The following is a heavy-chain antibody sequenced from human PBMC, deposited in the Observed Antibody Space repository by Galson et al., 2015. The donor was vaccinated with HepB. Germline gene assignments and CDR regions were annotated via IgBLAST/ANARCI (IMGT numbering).Heavy chain of an antibody. V-gene: IGHV1-69*02. CDR1: GGTFSSYT. CDR2: IIPILGIA. Sequence: SVKVSCKASGGTFSSYTISWVRQAPGQGLEWMGRIIPILGIANYAQKFQGRVTITADKSTSTAYMELSSLRSEDTAVYYCARVTRDSSGWYDYWGQGTLVTVSS. D-gene: IGHD6-19*01. CDR3: ARVTRDSSGWYDY. J-gene: IGHJ4*02.